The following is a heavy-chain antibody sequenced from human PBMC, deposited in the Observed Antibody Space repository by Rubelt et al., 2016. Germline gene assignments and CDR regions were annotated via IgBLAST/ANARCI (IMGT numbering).Heavy chain of an antibody. V-gene: IGHV1-24*01. CDR3: AAGLRTARGSHYGLDV. CDR2: FDPEYFET. D-gene: IGHD3-10*01. CDR1: GYSLTYLS. J-gene: IGHJ6*02. Sequence: QVQLVQSGAEVKKPGASVKVPCKISGYSLTYLSMHWVRQAPGKGLEWMGGFDPEYFETVFAQTFQGRVTMTEDTSTDTAYMELSGLRSDDTAVYYCAAGLRTARGSHYGLDVWGQGTTVTVSS.